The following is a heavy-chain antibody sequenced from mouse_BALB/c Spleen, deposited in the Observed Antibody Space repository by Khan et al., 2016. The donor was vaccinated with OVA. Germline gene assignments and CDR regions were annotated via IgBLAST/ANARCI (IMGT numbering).Heavy chain of an antibody. CDR3: ARGWDWYFDV. CDR2: IRLKSNIYAT. J-gene: IGHJ1*01. CDR1: GFTFSNYW. V-gene: IGHV6-6*02. D-gene: IGHD3-3*01. Sequence: QLEESGGGLVQPGGSMKLSCVASGFTFSNYWMNWVRQSPEKGFEWIAEIRLKSNIYATHYAESVRGRFTIERDDCRSSIYLQMNKQGAADTGSYCCARGWDWYFDVWGAGTTVTVSS.